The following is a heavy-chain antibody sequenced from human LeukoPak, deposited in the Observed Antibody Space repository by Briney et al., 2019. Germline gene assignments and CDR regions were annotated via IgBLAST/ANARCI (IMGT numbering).Heavy chain of an antibody. CDR1: GFTFSDYY. CDR3: ARRSAARDAFDI. D-gene: IGHD6-6*01. Sequence: GGSLRLSCAASGFTFSDYYMSWIRQAPGKGLEWVSYISSSSSSIHYADSVKGRFTISRDDAKNSLYLQMNSLRAEDTAVYYCARRSAARDAFDIWGQGTMVTVSS. J-gene: IGHJ3*02. V-gene: IGHV3-11*06. CDR2: ISSSSSSI.